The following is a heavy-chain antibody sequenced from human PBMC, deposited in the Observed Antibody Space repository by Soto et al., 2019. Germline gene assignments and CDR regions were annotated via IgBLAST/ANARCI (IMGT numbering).Heavy chain of an antibody. J-gene: IGHJ4*02. Sequence: PGGSLRLSCAASGFTFSNAWMNWVRQAPGKGLEWVGRIKSKTDGGTTDYAAPVKGRFTISRDDSKNTLYLQMNSLKTEDTAVYYCTTDAPLVMVRGVSAPRFFDYWGQGTLVTVSS. CDR3: TTDAPLVMVRGVSAPRFFDY. V-gene: IGHV3-15*07. CDR2: IKSKTDGGTT. D-gene: IGHD3-10*01. CDR1: GFTFSNAW.